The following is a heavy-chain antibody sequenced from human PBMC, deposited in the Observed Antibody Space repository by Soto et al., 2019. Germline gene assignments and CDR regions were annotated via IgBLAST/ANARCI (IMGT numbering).Heavy chain of an antibody. CDR1: GGSISSYY. J-gene: IGHJ5*02. Sequence: SETLSLTCTVSGGSISSYYWSWIRQPPGKGLEWIGYIYYSGSTNYNPSLKSRVTISVDTSKNQFSLKLSSVTAADTAVYYCARRYCSGGSCYPTGWFDPWGQGTLVTVSS. V-gene: IGHV4-59*08. CDR2: IYYSGST. CDR3: ARRYCSGGSCYPTGWFDP. D-gene: IGHD2-15*01.